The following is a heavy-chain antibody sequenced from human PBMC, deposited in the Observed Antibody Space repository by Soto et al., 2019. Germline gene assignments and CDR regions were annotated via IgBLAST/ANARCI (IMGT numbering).Heavy chain of an antibody. CDR1: GYPITGHY. Sequence: QVQLVQSGAEVKKPGASVKVSCKASGYPITGHYMHWVRQARGRGPEWMGIINPSTGSTTYAQSFQGRVSMTRDTSASTVYLELSSLTSEDTAIYYCARPYCNSTARFDLYLDYWGQGTLVTVSS. CDR2: INPSTGST. J-gene: IGHJ4*02. CDR3: ARPYCNSTARFDLYLDY. V-gene: IGHV1-46*03. D-gene: IGHD2-2*01.